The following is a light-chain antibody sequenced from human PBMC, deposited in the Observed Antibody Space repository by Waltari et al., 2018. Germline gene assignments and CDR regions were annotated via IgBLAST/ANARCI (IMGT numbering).Light chain of an antibody. Sequence: QSALTQPPSVSRSLGQSVTFSCTGTRRDSGSFNGVSWYHQHSEPAPKLLIFDFNKRPSGVSDRFSGSKSGNTASLTISGLQTEDEADYYCCAYRRGSSWLLGGGARLTVL. CDR2: DFN. J-gene: IGLJ3*02. CDR3: CAYRRGSSWL. V-gene: IGLV2-18*02. CDR1: RRDSGSFNG.